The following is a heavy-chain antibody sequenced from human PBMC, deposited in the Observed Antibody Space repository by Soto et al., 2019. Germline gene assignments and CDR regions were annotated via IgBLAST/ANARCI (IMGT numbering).Heavy chain of an antibody. J-gene: IGHJ3*02. D-gene: IGHD2-21*01. CDR3: ARERLVGAFDI. CDR2: IKQDGSEK. CDR1: GFTFSSYW. V-gene: IGHV3-7*01. Sequence: GGSLRLSCAASGFTFSSYWMSWVRQAPGKGLEGVANIKQDGSEKYYVDSVKGRFTISRDNAKNSLYLQMNSLRAEDTAVYYCARERLVGAFDIWGQGTMVTVSS.